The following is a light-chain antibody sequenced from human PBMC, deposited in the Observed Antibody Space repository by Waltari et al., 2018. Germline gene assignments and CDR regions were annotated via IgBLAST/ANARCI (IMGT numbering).Light chain of an antibody. CDR1: SSNLRHTY. CDR3: GTWDSRLSAGV. J-gene: IGLJ3*02. V-gene: IGLV1-51*02. CDR2: EKN. Sequence: QSVSTHPPPVSAAPGQNVTISCHVSSSNLRHTYSIWYQQLPGTAPKLLIYEKNKRPSGVPDRFSGSKSGTSATLGITGLQKGDEADYYCGTWDSRLSAGVFGGGTKLTVL.